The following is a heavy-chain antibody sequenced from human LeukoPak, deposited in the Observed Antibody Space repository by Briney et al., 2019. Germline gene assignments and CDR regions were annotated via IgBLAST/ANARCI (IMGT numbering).Heavy chain of an antibody. CDR2: INPSGGST. CDR3: ARAGMATMGVLDY. D-gene: IGHD5-24*01. CDR1: GYTFTSYD. J-gene: IGHJ4*02. Sequence: ASVKVSCKASGYTFTSYDINWVRQAPGQGLEWMGIINPSGGSTSYAQKFQGRVTMTRDTSTSTVYMELSSLRSEDTAVYYCARAGMATMGVLDYWGQGTLVTVSS. V-gene: IGHV1-46*01.